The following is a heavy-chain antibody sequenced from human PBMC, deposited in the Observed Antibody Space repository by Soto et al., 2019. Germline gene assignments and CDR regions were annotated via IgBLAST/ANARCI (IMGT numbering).Heavy chain of an antibody. J-gene: IGHJ4*02. CDR3: ASASVEMATRFDY. V-gene: IGHV4-30-2*01. CDR1: CGSISSGGYS. D-gene: IGHD5-12*01. Sequence: PSETLSLTCAVSCGSISSGGYSWSWIRQPPGKGLEWIGYIYHSGSTYYNSSLKSRVTISVDRSKNQFSLKLSSVTAADTAVYYCASASVEMATRFDYWGQGTLVTVSS. CDR2: IYHSGST.